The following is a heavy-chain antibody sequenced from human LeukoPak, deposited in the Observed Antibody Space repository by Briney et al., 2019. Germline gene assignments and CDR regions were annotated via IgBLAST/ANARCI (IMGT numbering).Heavy chain of an antibody. Sequence: GESLKISCKGSGYSFTRYWIGWVRQMPGKGLEWMGNIYPGDSDTRYSPSFQGQVTISADKSINTAYLQWSRLKASDTAMYYCATHLRGPEDIAGGPRYYFDYWGQGTLVTVSS. CDR1: GYSFTRYW. J-gene: IGHJ4*02. V-gene: IGHV5-51*01. D-gene: IGHD5-12*01. CDR2: IYPGDSDT. CDR3: ATHLRGPEDIAGGPRYYFDY.